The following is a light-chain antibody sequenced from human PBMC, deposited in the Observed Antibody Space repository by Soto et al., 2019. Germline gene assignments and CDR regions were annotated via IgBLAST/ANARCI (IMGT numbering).Light chain of an antibody. CDR3: DSDTSSSSNA. CDR1: GSDVGAYRY. V-gene: IGLV2-14*01. J-gene: IGLJ1*01. Sequence: QSALTQPASVSGSPGQSITISCTGTGSDVGAYRYVSWYQQHPGQAPKLIIYDVSNRPSGVSDRFSGSKSGNTASLTISGLQSVDEDDYYCDSDTSSSSNAFGTGTEVTGL. CDR2: DVS.